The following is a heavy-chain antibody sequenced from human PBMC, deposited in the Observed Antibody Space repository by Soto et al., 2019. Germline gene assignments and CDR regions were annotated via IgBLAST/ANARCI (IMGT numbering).Heavy chain of an antibody. CDR1: GGSISSGGYY. J-gene: IGHJ3*02. Sequence: QVQLQESGPGLVKPSQTLSLTCTVSGGSISSGGYYWSWIRHHPGKGLEWIGYIYYSGSTYYKPSLKRRLNISVDSSKNQFSLKLSSVTAADTAVYYCASFFGVVKGGLGAFDIWGDGKKVTASS. CDR3: ASFFGVVKGGLGAFDI. D-gene: IGHD3-3*01. V-gene: IGHV4-31*03. CDR2: IYYSGST.